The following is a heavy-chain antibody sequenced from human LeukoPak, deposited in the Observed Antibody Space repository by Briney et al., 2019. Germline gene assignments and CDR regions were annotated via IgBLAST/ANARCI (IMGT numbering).Heavy chain of an antibody. Sequence: SETLSLTCTLSGRSISIFYSMCLRQPPGGAREWIGYIYYSGSTNYNPSLKSRVTISVDTSKNQFSLKLSSVTAADTAVYCCARGTPRVTPGPLGYWGKGTLVTVSS. V-gene: IGHV4-59*01. CDR2: IYYSGST. D-gene: IGHD4-17*01. CDR3: ARGTPRVTPGPLGY. CDR1: GRSISIFY. J-gene: IGHJ4*02.